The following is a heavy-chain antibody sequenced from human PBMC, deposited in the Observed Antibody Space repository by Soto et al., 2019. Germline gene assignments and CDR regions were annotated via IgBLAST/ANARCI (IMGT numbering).Heavy chain of an antibody. Sequence: QVQLQESGPGLVKPSQTLSLTCTVSGGSISSGDYYWSCIRQPPGKGLEWIGYIYYSGSTYYNPYLKSRVTISVDTSKNQFSLKLSSVTDADTAVYYCARDAALGSGYYYSGMDVWGQGTTVTVSS. CDR2: IYYSGST. V-gene: IGHV4-30-4*01. J-gene: IGHJ6*02. CDR3: ARDAALGSGYYYSGMDV. CDR1: GGSISSGDYY. D-gene: IGHD3-16*01.